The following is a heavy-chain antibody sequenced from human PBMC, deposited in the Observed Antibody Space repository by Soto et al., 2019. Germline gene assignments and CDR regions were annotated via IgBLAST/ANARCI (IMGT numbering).Heavy chain of an antibody. CDR3: AKDALAVAGTRDAIDI. CDR1: GFTFSSYA. V-gene: IGHV3-23*01. D-gene: IGHD6-19*01. J-gene: IGHJ3*02. Sequence: GGSLRLSCAASGFTFSSYAMSWVRQAPGKGLEWVSAISGSGGSTYYADSVKGRFTISRDNSKNTLYLQMNSLRAEDTAVYYCAKDALAVAGTRDAIDIWGQGTMVTVSS. CDR2: ISGSGGST.